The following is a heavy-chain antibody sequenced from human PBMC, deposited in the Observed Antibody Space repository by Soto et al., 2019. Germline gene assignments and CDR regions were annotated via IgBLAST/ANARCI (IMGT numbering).Heavy chain of an antibody. J-gene: IGHJ3*02. CDR2: INPNSGGT. Sequence: GASVKVSCKASGGTFSSYAISWVRQAPGQGLEWMGWINPNSGGTNYAQKFQGWVTMTRDTSISTAYMELSRLRSDDTAVYYCASSGVVVTRNDAFDIWGQGTMVTVSS. CDR1: GGTFSSYA. D-gene: IGHD2-21*02. CDR3: ASSGVVVTRNDAFDI. V-gene: IGHV1-2*04.